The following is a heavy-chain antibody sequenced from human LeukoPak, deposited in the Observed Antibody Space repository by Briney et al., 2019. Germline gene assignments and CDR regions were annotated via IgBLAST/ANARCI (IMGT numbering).Heavy chain of an antibody. V-gene: IGHV4-34*01. CDR3: ASISSGSYYNTFDI. J-gene: IGHJ3*02. CDR2: INHSGST. CDR1: GGSFSGYY. D-gene: IGHD3-10*01. Sequence: SETLSLTCAVYGGSFSGYYWSWIRQPPGKGLEWIGEINHSGSTNYNPSLKSRVTISVDTSKNQFSLKLSSVTAADTAVYYCASISSGSYYNTFDIWGQGTTVTVSS.